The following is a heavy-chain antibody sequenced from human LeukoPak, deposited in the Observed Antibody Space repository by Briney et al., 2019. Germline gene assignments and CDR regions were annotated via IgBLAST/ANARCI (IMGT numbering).Heavy chain of an antibody. Sequence: SETLSLTCTVSGGSISSGSYYWGWIRQPPGKGLEWIGRIYTSGSTNYNPSLKSRVTISVDTSKNQFSLKLSSVTAADTAVYYCARGTGVEWFGELLGYWGQGTLVTVSS. D-gene: IGHD3-10*01. J-gene: IGHJ4*02. V-gene: IGHV4-61*02. CDR1: GGSISSGSYY. CDR3: ARGTGVEWFGELLGY. CDR2: IYTSGST.